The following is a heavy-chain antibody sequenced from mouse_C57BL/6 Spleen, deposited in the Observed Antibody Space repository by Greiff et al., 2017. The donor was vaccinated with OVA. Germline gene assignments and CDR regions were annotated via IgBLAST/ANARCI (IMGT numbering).Heavy chain of an antibody. CDR2: INPYNGDT. CDR3: ARGSSYPYWYFDV. D-gene: IGHD1-1*01. Sequence: VQLKESGPELVKPGDSVKISCKASGYSFTGYFMNWVMQSHGKSLEWIGRINPYNGDTFYNQKFKGKATLTVDKSSSTAHMELRSLTSEDSAVYYCARGSSYPYWYFDVWGTGTTVTVSS. V-gene: IGHV1-20*01. CDR1: GYSFTGYF. J-gene: IGHJ1*03.